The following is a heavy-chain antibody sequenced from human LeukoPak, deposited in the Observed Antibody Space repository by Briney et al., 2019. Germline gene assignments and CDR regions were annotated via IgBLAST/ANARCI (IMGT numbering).Heavy chain of an antibody. CDR3: ARDVYVDIVAPSGMDV. D-gene: IGHD5-12*01. J-gene: IGHJ6*02. CDR2: IYWNRGDT. CDR1: GLTSNDHA. V-gene: IGHV3-9*02. Sequence: GGSLRLSCAASGLTSNDHAMDWIRQIQGKGLEWGSGIYWNRGDTGYADSVKGRLTIPRANAKTSLYLPMNSLRTEDTAVYYCARDVYVDIVAPSGMDVWGQGTTVTVSS.